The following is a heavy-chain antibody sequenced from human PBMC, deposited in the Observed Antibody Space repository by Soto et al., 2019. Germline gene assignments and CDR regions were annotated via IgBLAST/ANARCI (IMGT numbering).Heavy chain of an antibody. D-gene: IGHD3-3*01. V-gene: IGHV3-30-3*01. CDR1: GFTFSSYA. CDR3: ARDTSTIFGVVIETMYFDY. CDR2: ISYDGSNK. Sequence: GGSLRLSCAASGFTFSSYAMHWVRQAPGKGLEWVAVISYDGSNKYNADSVKGRFTISRDNSKNTLYLQMNSLRAEDTAVYYCARDTSTIFGVVIETMYFDYWGQGTLVTVSS. J-gene: IGHJ4*02.